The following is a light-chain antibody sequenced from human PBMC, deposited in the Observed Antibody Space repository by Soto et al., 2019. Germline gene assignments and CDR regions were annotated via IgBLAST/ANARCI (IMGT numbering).Light chain of an antibody. V-gene: IGLV2-14*01. CDR2: EVT. J-gene: IGLJ1*01. CDR1: SSDVGGYNY. Sequence: QSALTQPASVSGSPGQSITISCTGTSSDVGGYNYVSWYQLHPGKAPKLILYEVTNRPSGVSDRFSGSKSGSTASLTISGLQAEDEADYYCSSYTSSTAYVFGTGTKGTVL. CDR3: SSYTSSTAYV.